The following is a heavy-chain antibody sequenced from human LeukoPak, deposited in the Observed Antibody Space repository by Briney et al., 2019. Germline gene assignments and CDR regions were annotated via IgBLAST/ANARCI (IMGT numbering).Heavy chain of an antibody. CDR2: IYYSGST. Sequence: SETLSLTCTVSGGSISSYYWSWIRQPPGKGLEWIGYIYYSGSTNYNPSLKSRVTISVDTSKNQFSLKLSSVTAADTAVYYCASIGYGDYYYGMDVWGQGTTVTVSS. CDR3: ASIGYGDYYYGMDV. J-gene: IGHJ6*02. D-gene: IGHD4-17*01. CDR1: GGSISSYY. V-gene: IGHV4-59*08.